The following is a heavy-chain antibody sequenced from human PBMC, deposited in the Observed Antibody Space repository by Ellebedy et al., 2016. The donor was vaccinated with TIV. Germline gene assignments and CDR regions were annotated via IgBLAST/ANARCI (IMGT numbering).Heavy chain of an antibody. Sequence: GGSLRLSCAASGFTFSRYWMSWVRQAPGKGLEWVANIKQDGSEKYYVDSVKGRFTISRDNSKNTLYLQMNNLRVEDTAVYYCARGGSGYYWALAYWGQGTLVTVSS. D-gene: IGHD3-22*01. J-gene: IGHJ4*02. V-gene: IGHV3-7*04. CDR3: ARGGSGYYWALAY. CDR1: GFTFSRYW. CDR2: IKQDGSEK.